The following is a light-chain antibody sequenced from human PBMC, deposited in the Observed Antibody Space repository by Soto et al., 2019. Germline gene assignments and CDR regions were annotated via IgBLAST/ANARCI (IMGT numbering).Light chain of an antibody. CDR1: QHIRSNY. CDR3: QKYDTSPYT. V-gene: IGKV3-20*01. Sequence: ERVLTQSPGTLSLSPGARATLSCRASQHIRSNYLAWYQHKPGQAPRLIIYGASSRATGIPDRFGGSGSGTDFTITINRLEAEDAALYDGQKYDTSPYTFGQGTKVDIK. CDR2: GAS. J-gene: IGKJ2*01.